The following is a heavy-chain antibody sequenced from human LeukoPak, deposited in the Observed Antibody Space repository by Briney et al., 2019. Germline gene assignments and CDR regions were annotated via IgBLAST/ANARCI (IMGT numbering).Heavy chain of an antibody. J-gene: IGHJ6*04. V-gene: IGHV4-61*01. Sequence: KPSETLSLTCTVSGGSVSSGSYYWSWIRQPPGKGLECIGCIYNSGSTNYNPSLKSRVTISVDTSKNQFSLKLSSVTAADTAVYYCARVQYSSGWGYYGMDVWGKGTTVTVSS. CDR3: ARVQYSSGWGYYGMDV. D-gene: IGHD6-19*01. CDR1: GGSVSSGSYY. CDR2: IYNSGST.